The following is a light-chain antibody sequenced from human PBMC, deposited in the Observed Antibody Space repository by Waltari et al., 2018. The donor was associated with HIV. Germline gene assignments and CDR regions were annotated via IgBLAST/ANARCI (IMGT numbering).Light chain of an antibody. CDR2: EVT. CDR3: SSYAGSNKLV. J-gene: IGLJ2*01. V-gene: IGLV2-8*01. CDR1: RSNVGGYNY. Sequence: QSALTQLPSASGSPGQSVTISSTGTRSNVGGYNYFSWYQQHPGNAPKLLIYEVTDRPSGVPERFSGSKSGNTASLTVSGLQAEDEADYYCSSYAGSNKLVFGGGTKLTVV.